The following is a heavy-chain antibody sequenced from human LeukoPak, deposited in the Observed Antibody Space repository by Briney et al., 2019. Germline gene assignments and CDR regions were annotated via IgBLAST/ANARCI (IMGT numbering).Heavy chain of an antibody. Sequence: PGGSLRLSCAATRFTFSRYAMSWVRQAPGKGLEWVSAVNNKGNNKYYADSVKGRVTIPRDNSKNTLYLQMDSLRAEDTAVYYCAKDVRGGPILGAGSVDCGGQGTLVTVS. D-gene: IGHD1-26*01. CDR1: RFTFSRYA. J-gene: IGHJ4*02. CDR3: AKDVRGGPILGAGSVDC. CDR2: VNNKGNNK. V-gene: IGHV3-23*05.